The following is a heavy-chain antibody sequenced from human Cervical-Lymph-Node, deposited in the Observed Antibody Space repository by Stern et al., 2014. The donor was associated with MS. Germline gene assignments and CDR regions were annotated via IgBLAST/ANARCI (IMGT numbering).Heavy chain of an antibody. D-gene: IGHD1-26*01. V-gene: IGHV1-18*01. CDR1: GYTLTSYG. Sequence: QVQLVQSGAEVKKPGASVKVSCKTSGYTLTSYGISWVRQAPGQGLEWMGWISAYNGNTNYAQKLQGRVTMTTDTSTSTAYMELRSLRSDDTAVYYCARERPIHGGNYYTRAFDYWGQGTLVTVSS. J-gene: IGHJ4*02. CDR2: ISAYNGNT. CDR3: ARERPIHGGNYYTRAFDY.